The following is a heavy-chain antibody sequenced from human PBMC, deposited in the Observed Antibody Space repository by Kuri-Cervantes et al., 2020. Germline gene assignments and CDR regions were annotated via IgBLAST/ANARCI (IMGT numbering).Heavy chain of an antibody. D-gene: IGHD3-3*01. CDR1: GYTFTSYG. J-gene: IGHJ4*02. V-gene: IGHV1-18*01. CDR3: ARDYDFWRQEIHPLDY. CDR2: ISAYNGNT. Sequence: ASVKVSCKAPGYTFTSYGISWVRQAPGQGLEWMGWISAYNGNTNYAQKLQGRVTLTTDTSTSTAYMELRSLRSDDTAVYYCARDYDFWRQEIHPLDYWGQGTLVTVSS.